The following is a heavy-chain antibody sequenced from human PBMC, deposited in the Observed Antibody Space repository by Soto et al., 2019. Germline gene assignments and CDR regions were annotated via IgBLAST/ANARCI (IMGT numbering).Heavy chain of an antibody. D-gene: IGHD3-16*01. CDR1: GISLSTTGVG. J-gene: IGHJ3*02. CDR2: IYWDDDK. CDR3: AHRIYDDNSDI. V-gene: IGHV2-5*02. Sequence: QITLKESGPTLVKPTQTLTLTCSFSGISLSTTGVGVAWIRQPPGKALEWLALIYWDDDKRYSPSLKSRLTITKDNSKNQVVLTMTNMDPVDTATYYCAHRIYDDNSDIWGQGTMVTVSS.